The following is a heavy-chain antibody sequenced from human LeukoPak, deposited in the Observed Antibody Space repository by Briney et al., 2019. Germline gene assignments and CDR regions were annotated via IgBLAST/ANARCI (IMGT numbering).Heavy chain of an antibody. D-gene: IGHD2-2*01. CDR3: ASHSVGVLPIATFDY. CDR2: ISWDGGST. J-gene: IGHJ4*02. CDR1: GFTFDDYA. V-gene: IGHV3-43D*03. Sequence: GGSLRLSCAASGFTFDDYAMHWVRQAPGKGLEWVSLISWDGGSTYYADSVKGRFTISRDNAKNSLFLQMNSLKDEDTAVYYCASHSVGVLPIATFDYWGQGTLVTVSS.